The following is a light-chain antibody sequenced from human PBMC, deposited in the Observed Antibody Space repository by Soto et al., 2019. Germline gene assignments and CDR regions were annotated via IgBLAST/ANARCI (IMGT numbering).Light chain of an antibody. V-gene: IGKV3-15*01. CDR1: QSVSSN. CDR3: QQYNNWPLT. J-gene: IGKJ4*01. Sequence: EIVMTQSPATLPVSPGERATLSCRASQSVSSNLAWYQQKPGQAPRLLIYGASTRATEVPASFSGSGSGTEFTLTISSLQSEDFAVYFCQQYNNWPLTFGGGTKVEIK. CDR2: GAS.